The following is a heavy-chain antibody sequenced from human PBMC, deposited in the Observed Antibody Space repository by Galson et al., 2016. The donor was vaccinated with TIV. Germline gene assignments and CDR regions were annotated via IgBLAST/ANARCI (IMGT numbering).Heavy chain of an antibody. CDR2: IYFTGST. Sequence: SETLSLTCTVSGGSISSSTYYWGWIRQPPGKGLEWIGSIYFTGSTHYTPSLKSRVTISLDTSKNQFSLKLSSVTAADTAVYYCARHSDIAADFNYWGQGTLATASS. CDR3: ARHSDIAADFNY. D-gene: IGHD2-21*01. V-gene: IGHV4-39*01. CDR1: GGSISSSTYY. J-gene: IGHJ4*02.